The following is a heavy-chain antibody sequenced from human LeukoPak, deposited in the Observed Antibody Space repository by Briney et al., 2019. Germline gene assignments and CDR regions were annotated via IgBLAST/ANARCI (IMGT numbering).Heavy chain of an antibody. J-gene: IGHJ4*02. V-gene: IGHV4-34*01. CDR2: INHSGST. D-gene: IGHD5-18*01. CDR1: GGSFSGYY. Sequence: SETLSLSCAVYGGSFSGYYWSWIRQPPGKGLEWIGEINHSGSTNYNPSLESRVTIAVDTSKNQFSLKLSAVTAADTAVYYCARGLHSYGYTRSGPPPSFDYWGQGTLVTVSS. CDR3: ARGLHSYGYTRSGPPPSFDY.